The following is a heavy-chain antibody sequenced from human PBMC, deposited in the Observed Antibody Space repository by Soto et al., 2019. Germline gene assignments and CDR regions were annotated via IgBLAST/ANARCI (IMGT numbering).Heavy chain of an antibody. D-gene: IGHD3-9*01. V-gene: IGHV3-30*18. J-gene: IGHJ4*02. CDR2: ISYDGSNK. Sequence: QVQLVESGGGVVQPGRSLRLSCAASGFTFSSYGMHWVRQAPGKGREWVAVISYDGSNKYYADSVKGRVTISRDNSKNTLYLQMNSLRAEDTAVYYCANGGILTPPGYWGQGTLVTVSS. CDR1: GFTFSSYG. CDR3: ANGGILTPPGY.